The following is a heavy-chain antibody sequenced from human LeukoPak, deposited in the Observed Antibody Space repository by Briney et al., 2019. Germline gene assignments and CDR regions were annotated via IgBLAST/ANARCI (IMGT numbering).Heavy chain of an antibody. CDR2: IYSDNT. J-gene: IGHJ4*02. Sequence: PGGSLRLSCTVSGFTVSSNSMSWVRQAPGKGLEWVSFIYSDNTHYSDSVKGRFTISRDNSKNSLYLQMNSLTTDDTALYYCAKEPLQTLISLPDFWGQGTLVTVSS. V-gene: IGHV3-53*05. D-gene: IGHD5-24*01. CDR3: AKEPLQTLISLPDF. CDR1: GFTVSSNS.